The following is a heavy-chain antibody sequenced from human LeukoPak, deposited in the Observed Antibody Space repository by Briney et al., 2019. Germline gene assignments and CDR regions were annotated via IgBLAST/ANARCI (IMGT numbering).Heavy chain of an antibody. J-gene: IGHJ4*02. Sequence: GGSLRLSCAASGFTLSSLAMHWVRQAPGKGLEWVSSSGTRSGTKYYADSVMGRFTISRDSAMNSVSLQINSLRAEDTAVYYCLLQMTYGELSDPDFRGQGTLVTVSS. D-gene: IGHD3-16*02. CDR3: LLQMTYGELSDPDF. CDR1: GFTLSSLA. CDR2: SGTRSGTK. V-gene: IGHV3-21*01.